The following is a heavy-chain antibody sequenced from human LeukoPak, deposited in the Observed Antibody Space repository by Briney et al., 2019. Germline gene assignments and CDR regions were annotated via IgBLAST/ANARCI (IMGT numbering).Heavy chain of an antibody. D-gene: IGHD3-22*01. CDR3: ARLLDYDNSGAPDVFDI. Sequence: SETLSLTCSVSGGSITSNYWTWIRQSPGKGLEYIGHVSYTGRTRHNPSLQRRLTISLDTSNNHFSLQLTSVGAADTAVYYCARLLDYDNSGAPDVFDIWGQGTMVTVSS. V-gene: IGHV4-59*01. CDR2: VSYTGRT. J-gene: IGHJ3*02. CDR1: GGSITSNY.